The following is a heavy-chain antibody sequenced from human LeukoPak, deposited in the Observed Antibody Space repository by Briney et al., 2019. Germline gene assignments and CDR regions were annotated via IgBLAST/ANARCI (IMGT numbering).Heavy chain of an antibody. J-gene: IGHJ4*02. Sequence: GGSLRLSCAASGFTFSSYSMNWVRQAPGKGLGWVSSISTSSSYIHYADSVKGRFTISSDNANNSLYLQMNSLSAEDTAVYYCARGTLNIPGEHGAFDYWGQGTLVTVSS. D-gene: IGHD1-14*01. CDR1: GFTFSSYS. CDR2: ISTSSSYI. V-gene: IGHV3-21*01. CDR3: ARGTLNIPGEHGAFDY.